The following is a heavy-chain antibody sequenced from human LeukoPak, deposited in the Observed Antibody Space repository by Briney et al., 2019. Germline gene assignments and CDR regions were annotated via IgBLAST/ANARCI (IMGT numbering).Heavy chain of an antibody. CDR2: INYSGST. CDR1: GGSFSGYY. Sequence: SETLSLTCAVYGGSFSGYYWSWIRQPPGKGLEWIGEINYSGSTNYNPSLKSRVTISVDTSKNQFSLKLSSVTAADTAVYYCARRGVHGYCSSTSCYAWSRYYYYGMDVWGKGTTVTVSS. V-gene: IGHV4-34*01. CDR3: ARRGVHGYCSSTSCYAWSRYYYYGMDV. J-gene: IGHJ6*04. D-gene: IGHD2-2*03.